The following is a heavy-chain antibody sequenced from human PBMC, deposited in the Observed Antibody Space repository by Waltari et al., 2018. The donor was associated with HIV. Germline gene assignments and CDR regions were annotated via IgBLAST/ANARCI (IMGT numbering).Heavy chain of an antibody. V-gene: IGHV4-39*01. CDR2: LSPTGGA. CDR1: GASVSGSGHS. Sequence: LRLQESGPGVVTTSETLSLICTVSGASVSGSGHSWGWIRQAPGRGLEWIGSLSPTGGAHYKASLKNRSTIFEDTSDHQFSLILGRVTAADSAIYFCAHSRSGRSSPFDSWGQGTMVIV. J-gene: IGHJ3*01. D-gene: IGHD2-2*01. CDR3: AHSRSGRSSPFDS.